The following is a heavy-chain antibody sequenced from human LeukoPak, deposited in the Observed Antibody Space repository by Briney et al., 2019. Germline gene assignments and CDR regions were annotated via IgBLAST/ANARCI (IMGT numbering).Heavy chain of an antibody. CDR2: VSTSNPHT. CDR1: GYTFTNYG. V-gene: IGHV1-18*01. CDR3: ARDRFLWGLGNWFDL. J-gene: IGHJ5*02. Sequence: ASVKVSCKTSGYTFTNYGISWVRQAPGQGLEWMGWVSTSNPHTNSALKFRGRVIMTTDTSTSTAYLEVRSLRSDDTAVYYCARDRFLWGLGNWFDLWGQGTLVTVSS. D-gene: IGHD3-3*01.